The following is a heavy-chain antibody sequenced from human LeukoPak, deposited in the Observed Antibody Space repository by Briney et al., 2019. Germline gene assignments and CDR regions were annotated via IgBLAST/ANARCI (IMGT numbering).Heavy chain of an antibody. J-gene: IGHJ4*02. CDR1: GGSISSGSYY. Sequence: TSQTLSLTCTVSGGSISSGSYYWSWIRQPAGKGLEWIGRIYTSGSTNYNPSLKSRVTISVDTSKNQFSLKLSSVTAADTAAYYCAREAYCGGDCYYATDYWGQGTLVTVSS. D-gene: IGHD2-21*02. CDR3: AREAYCGGDCYYATDY. CDR2: IYTSGST. V-gene: IGHV4-61*02.